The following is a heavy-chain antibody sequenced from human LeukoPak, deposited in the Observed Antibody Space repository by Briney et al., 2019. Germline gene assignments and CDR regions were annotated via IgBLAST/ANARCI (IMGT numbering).Heavy chain of an antibody. D-gene: IGHD3-22*01. CDR3: ARDSSGYAEFDN. CDR2: ISRNGRGT. CDR1: GFDFNSYA. V-gene: IGHV3-23*01. J-gene: IGHJ4*02. Sequence: GGSLRLSCAASGFDFNSYAMTWVRQAPGKGLEWVSAISRNGRGTYYADSVKGRFTISRDNFKKTVYLQVTSLRAEDTAVYYCARDSSGYAEFDNWGQGTRVTVSS.